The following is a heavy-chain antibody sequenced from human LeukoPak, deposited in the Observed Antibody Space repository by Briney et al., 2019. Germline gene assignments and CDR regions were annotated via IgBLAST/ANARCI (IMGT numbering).Heavy chain of an antibody. V-gene: IGHV1-69*04. Sequence: SVKVSCKASGGTFSSYAISWVRQAPGQGLEWMGRIIPILSIATYAQNFQGRVTITADKSTSTVYMELSSLRSEDTAVYYCAREEEWRNYIDDWGQGTLVTVSS. CDR2: IIPILSIA. J-gene: IGHJ4*02. CDR1: GGTFSSYA. D-gene: IGHD3-3*01. CDR3: AREEEWRNYIDD.